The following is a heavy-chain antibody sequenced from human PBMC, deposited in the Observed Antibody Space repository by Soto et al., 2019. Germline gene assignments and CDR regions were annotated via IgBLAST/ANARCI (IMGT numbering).Heavy chain of an antibody. CDR3: ARGDYDYSSGHFSDAFDI. D-gene: IGHD3-22*01. Sequence: EVQLVESGGGLVQPGGSLRLSCAASGFTFSTYWMSWVRQAPGKGLEWVANIKPDGSQKWYVDSVKGRFTISRDNAKNSLNLQMYSMRAADTAVYYCARGDYDYSSGHFSDAFDIWGQGTMVTVSS. J-gene: IGHJ3*02. CDR2: IKPDGSQK. CDR1: GFTFSTYW. V-gene: IGHV3-7*04.